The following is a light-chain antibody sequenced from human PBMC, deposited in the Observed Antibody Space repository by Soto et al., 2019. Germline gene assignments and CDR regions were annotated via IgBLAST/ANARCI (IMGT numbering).Light chain of an antibody. CDR1: QSVTNNY. V-gene: IGKV3-20*01. CDR3: QQYRSLPHT. CDR2: GVS. J-gene: IGKJ2*01. Sequence: ESVLTQSPVTLSLSPGERATLSCRATQSVTNNYFAWYQQKPGQSPRLLIYGVSSSATDIPDRFSGSGSGKDFTLTISRLEPEDFVVYYWQQYRSLPHTFGQGTKLEVK.